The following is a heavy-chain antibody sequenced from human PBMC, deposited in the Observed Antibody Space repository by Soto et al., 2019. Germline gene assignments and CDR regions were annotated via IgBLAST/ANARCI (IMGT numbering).Heavy chain of an antibody. D-gene: IGHD3-3*01. J-gene: IGHJ6*02. CDR2: IYYSGST. CDR1: GGSISSSSYY. CDR3: AGRRSRSVGMDV. V-gene: IGHV4-39*01. Sequence: QLQLQESGPGLVKPSETLSLTCTVSGGSISSSSYYWGWIRQPPGKGLEWIGSIYYSGSTYYNPSLNIRGTISVDTSRNQFSLKLSSVTAADTAVYYCAGRRSRSVGMDVWGQGTTVTVSS.